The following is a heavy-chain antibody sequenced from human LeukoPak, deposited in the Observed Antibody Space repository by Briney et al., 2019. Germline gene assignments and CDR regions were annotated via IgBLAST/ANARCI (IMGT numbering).Heavy chain of an antibody. CDR2: ISGSGGST. CDR3: AKYYYGSGSYYNYYFDY. D-gene: IGHD3-10*01. Sequence: GGSLRLSCAASGFTFSSYAMSWVRQAPGKGLEWVSAISGSGGSTYYADSVKGRFTISRDNSKNTLYLQMNSLRAEDTAVYYCAKYYYGSGSYYNYYFDYWGQGTLVTVSS. V-gene: IGHV3-23*01. J-gene: IGHJ4*02. CDR1: GFTFSSYA.